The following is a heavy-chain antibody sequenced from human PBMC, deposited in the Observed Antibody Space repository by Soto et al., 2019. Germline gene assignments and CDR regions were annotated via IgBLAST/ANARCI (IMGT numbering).Heavy chain of an antibody. J-gene: IGHJ6*02. D-gene: IGHD7-27*01. CDR3: AREWGLLPYYVMNV. CDR2: ISYTGRT. Sequence: SETLSLTCIVSGDSVTSGSYSWTWLRQPPGKGLEWIGYISYTGRTKYNPSLQSRVTISVDTSKNDFSLNLSSVTAADTAVYFCAREWGLLPYYVMNVWGHGTAVTVSS. V-gene: IGHV4-61*03. CDR1: GDSVTSGSYS.